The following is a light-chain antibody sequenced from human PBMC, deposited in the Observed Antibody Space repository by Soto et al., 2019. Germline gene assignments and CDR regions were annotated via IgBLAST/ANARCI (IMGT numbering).Light chain of an antibody. CDR1: QTIRSNY. CDR2: GAS. CDR3: QKYGSSPVT. J-gene: IGKJ1*01. V-gene: IGKV3-20*01. Sequence: ETVLTQSPGTLSFSPGERATLSCRASQTIRSNYLAWYRQTPGQAPRLLIYGASNSATGIADRFSGSGSGTDFNLIISRLAHEDFALYYCQKYGSSPVTFGQGTKVAIK.